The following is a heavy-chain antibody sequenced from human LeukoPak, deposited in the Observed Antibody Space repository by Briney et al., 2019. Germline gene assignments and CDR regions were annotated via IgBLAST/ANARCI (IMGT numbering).Heavy chain of an antibody. CDR2: ISSSSSYI. V-gene: IGHV3-21*04. Sequence: GGSLRLSCAASGFTFSSYSMNWVRRAPGKGLEWVSSISSSSSYIYYADSVKGRFTISRDNAKNSLYLQMNSLRAEDTAVYYCASKMVRGVIIPEDYWGQGTLVTVSS. CDR3: ASKMVRGVIIPEDY. J-gene: IGHJ4*02. CDR1: GFTFSSYS. D-gene: IGHD3-10*01.